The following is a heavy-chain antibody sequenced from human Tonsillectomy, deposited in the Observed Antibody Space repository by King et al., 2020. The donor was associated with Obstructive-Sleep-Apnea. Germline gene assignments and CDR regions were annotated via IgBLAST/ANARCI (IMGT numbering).Heavy chain of an antibody. CDR1: VFTFSDYY. J-gene: IGHJ4*02. D-gene: IGHD5-18*01. CDR2: ITSSGGSI. Sequence: VQLVESGGGLVKPGGSLRLSCAASVFTFSDYYMSWIRQAPGKGLECVAYITSSGGSIFYSDSENGRFTISRDNAKNSLYLQMNSLRAEDTAVYYCASDGGYSYGSFDYWGQGTLVTVSS. CDR3: ASDGGYSYGSFDY. V-gene: IGHV3-11*01.